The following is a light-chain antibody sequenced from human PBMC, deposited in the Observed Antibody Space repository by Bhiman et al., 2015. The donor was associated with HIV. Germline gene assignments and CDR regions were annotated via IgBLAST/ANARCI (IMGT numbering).Light chain of an antibody. CDR1: SSNIGNNY. V-gene: IGLV1-51*01. CDR3: ATWDMSLNSVV. CDR2: DNN. Sequence: QSLLTQPPSVSAAPGQKVTISCSGSSSNIGNNYVSWYQQLPGTAPKLLIFDNNKRPSGIPDRFSGSKSGTSASLGISGLQTGDEAVYYCATWDMSLNSVVFGGGTKLTVL. J-gene: IGLJ2*01.